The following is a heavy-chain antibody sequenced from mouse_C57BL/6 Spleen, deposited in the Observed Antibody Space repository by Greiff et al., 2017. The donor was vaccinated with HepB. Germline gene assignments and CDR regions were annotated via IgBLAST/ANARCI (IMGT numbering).Heavy chain of an antibody. CDR1: GYSFTGYY. CDR3: ARIYGYDGGRYFDV. J-gene: IGHJ1*03. D-gene: IGHD2-2*01. V-gene: IGHV1-42*01. CDR2: INPSTGGT. Sequence: VQLKESGPELVKPGASVKISCKASGYSFTGYYMNWVKQSPEKSLEWIGEINPSTGGTTYNQKFKAKATLTVDKSSSTAYMQLKSLTSEDSAVYYCARIYGYDGGRYFDVWGTGTTVTVSS.